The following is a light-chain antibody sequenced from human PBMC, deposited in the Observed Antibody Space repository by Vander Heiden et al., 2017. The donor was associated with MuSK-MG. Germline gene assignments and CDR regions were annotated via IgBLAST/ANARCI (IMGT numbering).Light chain of an antibody. CDR2: DAS. Sequence: DIKWTKSPSSLSASVGDRVTITCQASQEISNFLNWYQQKPGKAPKLLIYDASNLERGAPSRFSGSGSGTDFTLTISSLQPEDFATYYCQQYDNPPVTFGGGTKVEIK. CDR1: QEISNF. V-gene: IGKV1-33*01. J-gene: IGKJ4*01. CDR3: QQYDNPPVT.